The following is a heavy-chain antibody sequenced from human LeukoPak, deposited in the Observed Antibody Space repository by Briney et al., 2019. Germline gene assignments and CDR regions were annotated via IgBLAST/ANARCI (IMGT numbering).Heavy chain of an antibody. CDR2: IYYSGST. J-gene: IGHJ5*02. Sequence: SETLSLTCTVSGGSISSSSYYWGWIRQPPGKGLEWIGSIYYSGSTYYNPSLKSRVTISVDTSKNQFSLKLSSVTAADTAVYYYASSGMYSSGWYHWFDPWGQGTLVTVSS. D-gene: IGHD6-19*01. CDR1: GGSISSSSYY. CDR3: ASSGMYSSGWYHWFDP. V-gene: IGHV4-39*01.